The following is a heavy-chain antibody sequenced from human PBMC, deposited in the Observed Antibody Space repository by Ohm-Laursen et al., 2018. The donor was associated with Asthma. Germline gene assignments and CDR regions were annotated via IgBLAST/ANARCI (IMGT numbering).Heavy chain of an antibody. CDR2: INAGNGDT. V-gene: IGHV1-3*01. CDR1: GYPFTSSV. Sequence: ASVKVSCKASGYPFTSSVMHWVRQAPGQRLEWMGWINAGNGDTKYSQKFQGRVTITRDTSASTAYMELSSVRSEDTAVYYCARVGSDILTGLDYWGQGSLVTVSS. J-gene: IGHJ4*02. D-gene: IGHD3-9*01. CDR3: ARVGSDILTGLDY.